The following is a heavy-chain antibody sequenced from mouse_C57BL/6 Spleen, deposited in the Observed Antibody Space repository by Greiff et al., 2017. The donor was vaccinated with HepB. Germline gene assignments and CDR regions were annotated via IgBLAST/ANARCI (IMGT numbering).Heavy chain of an antibody. CDR2: INPNNGGT. D-gene: IGHD1-1*01. J-gene: IGHJ3*01. Sequence: EVQLQQSGPELVKPGASVKIPCKASGYTFTDYNMDWVKQSHGKSLEWIGDINPNNGGTIYNQKFKGKATLTVDKSSSTAYMELRSLTSEDTAVYYCARGLYYGSSYWFAYWGQGTLVTVSA. V-gene: IGHV1-18*01. CDR1: GYTFTDYN. CDR3: ARGLYYGSSYWFAY.